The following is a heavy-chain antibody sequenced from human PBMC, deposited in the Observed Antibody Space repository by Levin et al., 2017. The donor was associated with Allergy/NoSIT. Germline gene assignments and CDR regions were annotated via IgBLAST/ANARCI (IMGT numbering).Heavy chain of an antibody. CDR3: ARVNGAVAKGLDL. CDR1: GFTFSSYA. Sequence: PGGSLRLSCAASGFTFSSYAMHWVRQAPGKGLEWVAVISYDGSNKYYADSVKGRFTISRDNSKNTLYLQMNSLRAEDTAVYYCARVNGAVAKGLDLWGRGTLVTVSS. J-gene: IGHJ2*01. V-gene: IGHV3-30-3*01. CDR2: ISYDGSNK. D-gene: IGHD6-19*01.